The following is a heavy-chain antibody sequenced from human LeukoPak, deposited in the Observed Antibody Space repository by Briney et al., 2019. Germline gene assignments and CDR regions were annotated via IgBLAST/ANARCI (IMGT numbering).Heavy chain of an antibody. J-gene: IGHJ3*02. V-gene: IGHV4-61*02. D-gene: IGHD3-10*01. Sequence: SQTLSLTCTVSGDSISSGSFCWNWIRQPAGKGLEWIGRIYTSGSTNYNPSLKSRLTMSLDTSRNQFSLRLSSVTAADTAVYYCAREIRVGFGELFPAHDAFDIWGQGTMVTVSS. CDR3: AREIRVGFGELFPAHDAFDI. CDR1: GDSISSGSFC. CDR2: IYTSGST.